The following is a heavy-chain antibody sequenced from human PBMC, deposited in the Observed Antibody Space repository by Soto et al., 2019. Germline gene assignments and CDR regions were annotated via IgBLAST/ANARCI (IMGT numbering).Heavy chain of an antibody. Sequence: SQTLSLTCAISGDSVSSNSAAWNWIRQSPSRGLEWLGRTYYRSKWYNDYAVSVKSRITINPDTSKNQFSLQLNSVTPEDTAVYYCARGYCSSTSCYTGVEESYGMDVWGQGTTVTV. J-gene: IGHJ6*02. V-gene: IGHV6-1*01. CDR1: GDSVSSNSAA. CDR2: TYYRSKWYN. D-gene: IGHD2-2*02. CDR3: ARGYCSSTSCYTGVEESYGMDV.